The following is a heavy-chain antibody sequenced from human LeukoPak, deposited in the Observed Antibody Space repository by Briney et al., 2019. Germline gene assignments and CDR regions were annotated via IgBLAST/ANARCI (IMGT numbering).Heavy chain of an antibody. V-gene: IGHV1-2*06. CDR1: GYTFTRYY. Sequence: ASVKVSCKASGYTFTRYYMHWVRQAPGQGLEWMGRINPNSGGTNYAQKFQGRVTMTRDTSISTAYMELSRLRSDDTAVYYCARDYLAAAGYYYYYMDVWSKGTTVTVSS. CDR3: ARDYLAAAGYYYYYMDV. CDR2: INPNSGGT. J-gene: IGHJ6*03. D-gene: IGHD6-13*01.